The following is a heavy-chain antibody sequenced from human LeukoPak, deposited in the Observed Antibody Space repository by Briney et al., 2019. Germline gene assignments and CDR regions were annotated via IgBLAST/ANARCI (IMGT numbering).Heavy chain of an antibody. CDR1: CHSINIGSY. CDR2: MYHSGST. D-gene: IGHD3-10*01. J-gene: IGHJ5*02. Sequence: SETLSLTCAVCCHSINIGSYWGWIRPPPGKGLEGIGRMYHSGSTFYNPSLMRRVTISVDTSNNQFSLKLSSVTAADTAVYYCARTYYSGSFEKNRFDPWGQGTLVTVSS. CDR3: ARTYYSGSFEKNRFDP. V-gene: IGHV4-38-2*01.